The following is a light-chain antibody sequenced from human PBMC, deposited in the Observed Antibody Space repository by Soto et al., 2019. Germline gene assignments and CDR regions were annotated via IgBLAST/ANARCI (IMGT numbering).Light chain of an antibody. CDR3: QSYDSSLSRSV. CDR1: SSNIGAGYD. V-gene: IGLV1-40*01. Sequence: QSVLTQPPSVSGAPGQRVTISCTGSSSNIGAGYDVHWYQQLPGTAPKLLIYGNSNRPSGVPDRFSGSKSGTSASLAITGLQAEDAADYYCQSYDSSLSRSVFGTGTKVTV. CDR2: GNS. J-gene: IGLJ1*01.